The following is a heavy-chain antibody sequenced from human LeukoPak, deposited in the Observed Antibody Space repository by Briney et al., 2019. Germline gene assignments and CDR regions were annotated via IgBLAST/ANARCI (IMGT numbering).Heavy chain of an antibody. CDR1: GFTFSSYA. CDR2: ISGSGGST. D-gene: IGHD2-2*01. Sequence: GGSLRLSCAASGFTFSSYAMSWVRQAPGKGLEWVSAISGSGGSTYYADSVKGRFTISRDNSKNTLYLQMNSLRAEDTAVYYCAKDSGSSTSCRGYFDYWGQGTLVTVSS. CDR3: AKDSGSSTSCRGYFDY. V-gene: IGHV3-23*01. J-gene: IGHJ4*02.